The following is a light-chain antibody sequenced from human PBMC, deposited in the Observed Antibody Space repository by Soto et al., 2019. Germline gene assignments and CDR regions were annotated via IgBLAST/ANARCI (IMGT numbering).Light chain of an antibody. V-gene: IGKV4-1*01. Sequence: DIVMTQSPDSLAVSLGERATINCKSSQSVLYNSNNKNNLAWYQQKPGQPPKLLIYWASTRESGVPDRFSGSGSGTDFTLTISSLQAEDVAVYYCQQYYSSPLTFGQGTKLEIK. J-gene: IGKJ2*01. CDR3: QQYYSSPLT. CDR2: WAS. CDR1: QSVLYNSNNKNN.